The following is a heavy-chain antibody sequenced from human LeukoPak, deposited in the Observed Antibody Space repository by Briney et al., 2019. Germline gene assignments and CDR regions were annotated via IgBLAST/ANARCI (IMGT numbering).Heavy chain of an antibody. CDR2: IIPILGIT. CDR3: ARSTLAYCGGDCYPGAFDI. J-gene: IGHJ3*02. CDR1: GGTFSSYA. D-gene: IGHD2-21*02. V-gene: IGHV1-69*04. Sequence: SVKVSCKASGGTFSSYAFSWVRQAPGQGLEWMGRIIPILGITNYAQKFQGRVTITADESTSTAYMELSSLRSEDTAVYYCARSTLAYCGGDCYPGAFDIWGQGTMVTVSS.